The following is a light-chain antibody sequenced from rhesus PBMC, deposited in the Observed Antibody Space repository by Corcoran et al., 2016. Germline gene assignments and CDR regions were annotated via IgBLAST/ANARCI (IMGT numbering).Light chain of an antibody. CDR1: QSVSSH. Sequence: QVILTQSPATLSLSPGERATLSCRASQSVSSHLAWYQQKPGQAPRLLIYGASIRATGIPDRFSGSGSGTDFTLTISSLEPEDVGVYHCYQHSSVSHGFGQGTKVEIK. CDR3: YQHSSVSHG. V-gene: IGKV3-10*01. J-gene: IGKJ2*01. CDR2: GAS.